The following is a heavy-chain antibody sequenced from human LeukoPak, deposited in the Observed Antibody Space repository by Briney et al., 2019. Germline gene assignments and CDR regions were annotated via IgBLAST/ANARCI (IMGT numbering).Heavy chain of an antibody. V-gene: IGHV3-48*01. CDR2: ISSASITI. D-gene: IGHD3-10*01. CDR3: ARDYYRSGSYAVDF. CDR1: GFTFDKYR. Sequence: GGSLRLSSAASGFTFDKYRMNSVRQAPGKGVEWVSHISSASITIYYADSVKGRFTISRDNAKSSLYLHMTSLRAEDTALYYCARDYYRSGSYAVDFWGQGTLVTVSS. J-gene: IGHJ4*02.